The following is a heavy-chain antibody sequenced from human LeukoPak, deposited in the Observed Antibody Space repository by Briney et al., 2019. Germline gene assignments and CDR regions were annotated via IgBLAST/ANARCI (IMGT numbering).Heavy chain of an antibody. V-gene: IGHV5-51*01. CDR3: ARRDYGGKHFDY. D-gene: IGHD4-23*01. CDR2: IYPGDSDT. Sequence: PGASLKISCKGSGYTFSSYWIAWVRQMPGKGLEWMGIIYPGDSDTRYSPSFQGQVTISADKPISTAYLQWSSLKASDTAMYYCARRDYGGKHFDYWGQGTLVTVSS. CDR1: GYTFSSYW. J-gene: IGHJ4*02.